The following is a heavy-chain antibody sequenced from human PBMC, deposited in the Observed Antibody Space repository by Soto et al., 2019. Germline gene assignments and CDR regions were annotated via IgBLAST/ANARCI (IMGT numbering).Heavy chain of an antibody. CDR2: IKEDGSEK. CDR1: RITFSSYW. Sequence: EVQLEESGGGLVQPGGSLRLSCVASRITFSSYWMTWVRQAPGKGLEWVANIKEDGSEKYYVDSVKGRFTISRDNAKNSLYLQMNSLRPEDTAVYYCETRYTDLDYWGQGTLVTVSS. V-gene: IGHV3-7*01. CDR3: ETRYTDLDY. D-gene: IGHD3-16*02. J-gene: IGHJ4*02.